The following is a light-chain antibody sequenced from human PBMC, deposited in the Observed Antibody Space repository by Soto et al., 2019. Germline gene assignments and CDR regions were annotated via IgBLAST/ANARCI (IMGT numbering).Light chain of an antibody. J-gene: IGKJ5*01. CDR1: QSVSSSY. Sequence: EIVMTQSPATLSVSPGERATLSCRASQSVSSSYLAWYQQKPGQAPRLLMFRTSNRATGIPARFSGSGSGTDFTLTISSLEPEDFAVYYCQQRSNWPPITFGQGTLLEVK. V-gene: IGKV3D-20*02. CDR3: QQRSNWPPIT. CDR2: RTS.